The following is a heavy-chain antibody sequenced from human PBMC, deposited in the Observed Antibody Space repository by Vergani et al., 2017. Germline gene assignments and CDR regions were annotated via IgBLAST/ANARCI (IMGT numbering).Heavy chain of an antibody. CDR1: GGSISSGSYY. Sequence: QVQLQESGPGLVKPSQTLSLTCSVSGGSISSGSYYWSWIRQPAGKGLEWIGRIYTSGSTNYNPSLKSRVTMSVYTSKNQFSLNLSSVTAADTAVYYCAGGESSTSALSYYYYYMDVWGKVTTVTVSS. CDR2: IYTSGST. J-gene: IGHJ6*03. D-gene: IGHD2-2*01. CDR3: AGGESSTSALSYYYYYMDV. V-gene: IGHV4-61*02.